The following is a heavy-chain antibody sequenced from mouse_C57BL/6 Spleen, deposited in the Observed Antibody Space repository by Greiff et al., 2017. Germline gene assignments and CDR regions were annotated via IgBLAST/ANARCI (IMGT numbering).Heavy chain of an antibody. CDR3: ARVSY. CDR2: IDPSDSYT. V-gene: IGHV1-50*01. D-gene: IGHD6-2*01. Sequence: LQQPGAELVKPGASVKLSCKASGYTFTSYWMQWVKQRPGQGLEWIGEIDPSDSYTNYNQKFKGKATLTVDTSSSTAYMQLSSLTSEDSAVYYCARVSYWGQGTTLTVSS. CDR1: GYTFTSYW. J-gene: IGHJ2*01.